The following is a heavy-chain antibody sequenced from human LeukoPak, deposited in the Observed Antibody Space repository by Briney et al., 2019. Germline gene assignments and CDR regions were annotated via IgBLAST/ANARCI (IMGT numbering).Heavy chain of an antibody. Sequence: SETLSLTCSVSGGSISSYYWSWTRQPPGKGLEWIGYIYYSGSTNYNPSLKSRVTISVDTSKNQFSLKLSSVTAADTAVYYCARVGSGVADYWGQGTLVTVSS. J-gene: IGHJ4*02. D-gene: IGHD6-19*01. CDR3: ARVGSGVADY. CDR2: IYYSGST. CDR1: GGSISSYY. V-gene: IGHV4-59*01.